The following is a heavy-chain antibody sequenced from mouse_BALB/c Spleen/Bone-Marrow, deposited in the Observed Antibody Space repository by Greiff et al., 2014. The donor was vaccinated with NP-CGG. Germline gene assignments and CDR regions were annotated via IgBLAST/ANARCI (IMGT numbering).Heavy chain of an antibody. J-gene: IGHJ4*01. V-gene: IGHV1-80*01. CDR2: IYPGDGDT. CDR3: ARGVPMDY. Sequence: VQLQQSGAELVRPGSSVKISCKASGYAFSSYWMNWVKQRPGQGLEWIGQIYPGDGDTNYNGKFKGKATLTADKSSSTAYMQLSSLTPEDSAVYFCARGVPMDYWGQGTSVTVSS. CDR1: GYAFSSYW.